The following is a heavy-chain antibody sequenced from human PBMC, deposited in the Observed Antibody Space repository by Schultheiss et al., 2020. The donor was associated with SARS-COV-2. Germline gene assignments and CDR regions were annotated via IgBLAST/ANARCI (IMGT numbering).Heavy chain of an antibody. V-gene: IGHV1-69*10. J-gene: IGHJ6*02. D-gene: IGHD1-1*01. CDR1: GGTFSSYA. CDR2: IIPILGIA. Sequence: SVKVSCKASGGTFSSYAISWVRQAPGQGLEWMGGIIPILGIANYAQKFQGRVTITADKSTSTAYMELSSLRSEDTAVYYCARHVNTWNDRGYYYYGMDVWGQGTTVTVSS. CDR3: ARHVNTWNDRGYYYYGMDV.